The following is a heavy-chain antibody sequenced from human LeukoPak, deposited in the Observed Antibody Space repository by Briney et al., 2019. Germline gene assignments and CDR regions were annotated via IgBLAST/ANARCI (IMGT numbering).Heavy chain of an antibody. CDR2: ISGSGGST. CDR1: GFAFSSYW. D-gene: IGHD6-13*01. Sequence: GGSLRLSCAASGFAFSSYWMDWVRQAPGKGLEWVSAISGSGGSTYYADSVKGRFTISRDNSKNTLYLQMNSLRAEDTAVYYCAKDPIAAAGTDTLDYWGQGTLVTVSS. CDR3: AKDPIAAAGTDTLDY. J-gene: IGHJ4*02. V-gene: IGHV3-23*01.